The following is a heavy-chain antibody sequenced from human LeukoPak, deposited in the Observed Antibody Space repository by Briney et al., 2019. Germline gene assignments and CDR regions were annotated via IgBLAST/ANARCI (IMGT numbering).Heavy chain of an antibody. V-gene: IGHV3-7*01. Sequence: GGSLRLSCTASGFTFSNYWMTWVRQAPGKGLEWVANINQDGSEKSYVDSLKGRFIISRDNAKNSLSLQMNSLRAEDTAVYYCARDQGYGDHDGYWGQGTLVTVSS. D-gene: IGHD4-17*01. CDR3: ARDQGYGDHDGY. CDR1: GFTFSNYW. J-gene: IGHJ4*02. CDR2: INQDGSEK.